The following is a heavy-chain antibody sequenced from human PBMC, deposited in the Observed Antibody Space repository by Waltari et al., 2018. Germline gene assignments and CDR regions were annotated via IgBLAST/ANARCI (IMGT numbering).Heavy chain of an antibody. CDR1: GGSISSSSYY. V-gene: IGHV4-39*07. J-gene: IGHJ4*02. Sequence: QLQLQESGPGLVKPSETLSLTCTVSGGSISSSSYYWGWIRKPPGKGLEWIGSIYYSGSTYYNPSLKSRVTISVDTSKNQFSLKLSSVTAADTAVYYCARVGLELWIDYWGQGTLVTVSS. CDR2: IYYSGST. CDR3: ARVGLELWIDY. D-gene: IGHD3-10*01.